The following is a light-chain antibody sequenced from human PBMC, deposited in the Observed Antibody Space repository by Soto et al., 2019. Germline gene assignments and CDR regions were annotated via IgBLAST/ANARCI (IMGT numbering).Light chain of an antibody. J-gene: IGLJ1*01. V-gene: IGLV1-51*01. CDR2: DDD. CDR3: GSWDSSLGAYV. CDR1: SSNIGGNS. Sequence: QSVLTQPPSVSAAPGQRGTISCSGSSSNIGGNSVSWYQQLPGTAPKLLIYDDDKRPSGIPDRFSGSKSGTTATLGITGFQTGDEADYYCGSWDSSLGAYVFGTGTKVTVL.